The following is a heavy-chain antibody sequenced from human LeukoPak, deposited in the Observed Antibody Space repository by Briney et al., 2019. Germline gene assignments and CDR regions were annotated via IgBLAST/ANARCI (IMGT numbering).Heavy chain of an antibody. CDR2: IIPIFGTA. D-gene: IGHD6-6*01. V-gene: IGHV1-69*13. CDR3: ARDPDSSSAGYFQH. J-gene: IGHJ1*01. CDR1: GGTFSSYA. Sequence: ASVKVSCKASGGTFSSYAISWVRQAPGQGLDWMGGIIPIFGTANYAQKFQGRVTITADESTSTAYMELSSLRSEDTAVYYCARDPDSSSAGYFQHWGQGTLVTVSS.